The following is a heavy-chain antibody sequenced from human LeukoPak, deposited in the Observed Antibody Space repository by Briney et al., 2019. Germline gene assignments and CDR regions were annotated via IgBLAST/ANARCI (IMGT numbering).Heavy chain of an antibody. CDR2: IYSGGST. CDR3: ARDRRGSGWYNY. D-gene: IGHD6-19*01. CDR1: EFSVGSNY. Sequence: GGSLRLSCAASEFSVGSNYMTWVRQAPGKGLEWVSLIYSGGSTYYADSVKGRFTISRDNSKNTLYLQMNSLRAEDTAVYYCARDRRGSGWYNYWGQGTLVTVSS. J-gene: IGHJ4*02. V-gene: IGHV3-66*01.